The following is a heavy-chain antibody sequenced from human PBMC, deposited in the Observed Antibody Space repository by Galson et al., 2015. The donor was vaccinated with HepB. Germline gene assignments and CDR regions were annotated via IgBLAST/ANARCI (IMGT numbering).Heavy chain of an antibody. CDR2: IKQDGSEK. J-gene: IGHJ4*02. CDR3: ARDLMVRGVIRFPNDY. D-gene: IGHD3-10*01. V-gene: IGHV3-7*03. Sequence: SLRLSCAASGFTFSSYWMSWVRQAPGKGLEWVANIKQDGSEKYYVDSVKGRFTISRDNAKNSLYLQMNSLRAEDTAVYYCARDLMVRGVIRFPNDYWGQGTLVTVSS. CDR1: GFTFSSYW.